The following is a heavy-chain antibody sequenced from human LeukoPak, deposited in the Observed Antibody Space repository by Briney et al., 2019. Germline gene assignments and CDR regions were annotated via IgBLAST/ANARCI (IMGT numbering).Heavy chain of an antibody. J-gene: IGHJ5*02. V-gene: IGHV3-48*01. CDR2: ISSHSSTI. CDR3: ARDGSAGSYLNWFDP. D-gene: IGHD3-10*01. CDR1: GFIFSSYS. Sequence: GGSLRLSCTGSGFIFSSYSMNGVRQAPGKGLEWISYISSHSSTIYYADSVRGRFTVSRDNDKRSVYLQMSSLRVEDTAVYYCARDGSAGSYLNWFDPWGQGTLVTVSS.